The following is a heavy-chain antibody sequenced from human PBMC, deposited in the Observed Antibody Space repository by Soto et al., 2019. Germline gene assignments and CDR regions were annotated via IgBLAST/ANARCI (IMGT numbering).Heavy chain of an antibody. CDR1: GFSLSNARMG. CDR3: ARTYSSSWPYFDY. J-gene: IGHJ4*02. V-gene: IGHV2-26*01. Sequence: QVTLKESGPALVKPTETLTLTCTVSGFSLSNARMGVSWIRQPPGKALEWLAHIFSNDEKSYSTSLNSRLTISKDTSKSQVVLTMTNMDPVDTATCYCARTYSSSWPYFDYWGQGALVTVSS. CDR2: IFSNDEK. D-gene: IGHD6-13*01.